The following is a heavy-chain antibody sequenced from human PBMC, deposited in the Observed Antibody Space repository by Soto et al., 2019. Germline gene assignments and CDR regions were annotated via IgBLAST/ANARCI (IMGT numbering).Heavy chain of an antibody. D-gene: IGHD5-12*01. Sequence: QVQLQESGPGLVKPSETLSLTCIVSGGSIGSYYWSWIRQPPGKGLEWIGYIYYSGNTNYNPSLKSRVTISVDTSKNQFSLKLSSVTAADTAVYYCVRGQASWGYTFDYWGQGTLVTVSS. CDR2: IYYSGNT. V-gene: IGHV4-59*01. CDR3: VRGQASWGYTFDY. CDR1: GGSIGSYY. J-gene: IGHJ4*02.